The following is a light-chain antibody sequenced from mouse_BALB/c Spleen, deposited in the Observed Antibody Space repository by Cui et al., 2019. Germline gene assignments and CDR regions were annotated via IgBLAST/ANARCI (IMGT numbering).Light chain of an antibody. CDR3: QQCSSNPVA. V-gene: IGKV4-59*01. Sequence: QIIHTHLPAIMPAAPGEKITMTCSACTSVSNMHWYQQKSGTSPKRWIYDTSKLTSGVPARFSGNRSETSYSLTISSMEAENTATYYCQQCSSNPVAFGGGTKLEIK. CDR1: TSVSN. CDR2: DTS. J-gene: IGKJ2*01.